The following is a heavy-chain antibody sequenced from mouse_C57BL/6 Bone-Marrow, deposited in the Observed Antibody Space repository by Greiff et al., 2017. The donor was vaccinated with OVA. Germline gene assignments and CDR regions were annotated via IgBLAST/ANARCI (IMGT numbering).Heavy chain of an antibody. J-gene: IGHJ4*01. CDR3: ARDYYAMDY. Sequence: EVQRVESGGGLVQSGRSLRLSCATSGFTFSDFYMEWVRQAPGKGLEWIAASRNKANDYTTEYSASVKGRFIVSRDTSQSILYLQMNALRAEDTAIYYCARDYYAMDYWGQGTSVTVSS. CDR1: GFTFSDFY. CDR2: SRNKANDYTT. V-gene: IGHV7-1*01.